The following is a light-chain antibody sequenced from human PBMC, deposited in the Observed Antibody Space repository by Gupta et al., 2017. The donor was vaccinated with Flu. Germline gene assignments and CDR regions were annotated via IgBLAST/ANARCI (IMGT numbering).Light chain of an antibody. CDR1: GSDIGAYNY. V-gene: IGLV2-14*01. CDR2: EVS. J-gene: IGLJ3*02. Sequence: QSALTQPASVSGSPGQSITISCTGTGSDIGAYNYVSWYQQHPNKAPKLMIYEVSNRPSGVSNRFSGSKSGNTAPLTIAGLQAEDEDDYYCTSYTGSGTVFGGGTNVAVL. CDR3: TSYTGSGTV.